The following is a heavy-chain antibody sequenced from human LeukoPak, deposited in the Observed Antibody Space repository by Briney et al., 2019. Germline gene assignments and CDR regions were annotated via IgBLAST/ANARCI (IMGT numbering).Heavy chain of an antibody. J-gene: IGHJ5*02. D-gene: IGHD1-26*01. CDR2: IHYSGSP. CDR1: GGSNY. V-gene: IGHV4-59*01. CDR3: ARSGGAWPSENNWFDP. Sequence: SETLSLTCTVSGGSNYWSWIRQPPGKGLEWIAYIHYSGSPHYNPSLKSRVTISRDTSKNQFSLKLTSVTTADTAVYYCARSGGAWPSENNWFDPWGQGTLVTVSS.